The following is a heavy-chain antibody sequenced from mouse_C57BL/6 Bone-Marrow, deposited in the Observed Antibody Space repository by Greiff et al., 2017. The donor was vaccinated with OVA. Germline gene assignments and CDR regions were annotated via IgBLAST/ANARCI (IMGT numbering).Heavy chain of an antibody. Sequence: EVQLVESGGGLVKPGGSLKLSCAASGFTFSSYTMSWVRQTPEKRLEWVATISGGGGNTYYPDSVKGRFTISRDNAKNTLYLQMSSLRSEDTALYYCARRRDYDRGVCYCDYWGQGTTLTVSS. J-gene: IGHJ2*01. CDR1: GFTFSSYT. V-gene: IGHV5-9*01. CDR3: ARRRDYDRGVCYCDY. CDR2: ISGGGGNT. D-gene: IGHD2-4*01.